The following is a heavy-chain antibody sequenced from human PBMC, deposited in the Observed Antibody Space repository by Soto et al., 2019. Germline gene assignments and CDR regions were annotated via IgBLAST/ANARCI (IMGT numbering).Heavy chain of an antibody. J-gene: IGHJ4*02. V-gene: IGHV4-59*01. D-gene: IGHD6-13*01. Sequence: PSETLSLTCTVSGGSISTYYWSWIRQPPGKGLEWIGYINYSGRTNYNPSLKSRVTMSLDTSKNQFSLKLRSVTAADTAVFYCARYAASSWFDYWGQGTLVTVSS. CDR1: GGSISTYY. CDR2: INYSGRT. CDR3: ARYAASSWFDY.